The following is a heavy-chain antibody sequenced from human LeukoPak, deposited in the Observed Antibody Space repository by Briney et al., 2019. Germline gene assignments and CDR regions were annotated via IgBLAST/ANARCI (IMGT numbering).Heavy chain of an antibody. CDR3: ARDPSYSSSWSYYYYGMDV. CDR1: GFTFSSYW. Sequence: GGSLRLSCAASGFTFSSYWMSWVRQAPRKGLEWVANIKQDGSEKYYVDSVKGRFIISRDNAKNSLYLQMNSLRAEDTAVYYCARDPSYSSSWSYYYYGMDVWGKGTTVTVSS. J-gene: IGHJ6*04. V-gene: IGHV3-7*03. CDR2: IKQDGSEK. D-gene: IGHD6-13*01.